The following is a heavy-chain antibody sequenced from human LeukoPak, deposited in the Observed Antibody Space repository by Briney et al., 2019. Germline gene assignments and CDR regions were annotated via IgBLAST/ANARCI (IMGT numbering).Heavy chain of an antibody. D-gene: IGHD3-22*01. V-gene: IGHV4-39*07. J-gene: IGHJ4*02. Sequence: SEALSLTCTVSGGSISSSSYYWGWIRQPPGKGLEWIGSIYHSGSTNYNPSLKSRVTIAVDKSKNQFSLKLSSVTAADTALYYCARRGSGYYYYFDYWGQGTLVTVSS. CDR1: GGSISSSSYY. CDR2: IYHSGST. CDR3: ARRGSGYYYYFDY.